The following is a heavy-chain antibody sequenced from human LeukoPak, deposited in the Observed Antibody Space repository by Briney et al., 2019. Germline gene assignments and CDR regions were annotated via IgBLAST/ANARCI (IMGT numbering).Heavy chain of an antibody. V-gene: IGHV4-59*08. CDR2: IYYSGST. Sequence: SETLSLTCTVSGGSISSYYWSWIRQPPGKGLEWIGYIYYSGSTNYNPPLKSRVTISVDTSKNQFSLKLSSVTAADTAVYYCARGPRTVYDYAFDVWGQGTMVTVSS. CDR3: ARGPRTVYDYAFDV. CDR1: GGSISSYY. D-gene: IGHD3-16*01. J-gene: IGHJ3*01.